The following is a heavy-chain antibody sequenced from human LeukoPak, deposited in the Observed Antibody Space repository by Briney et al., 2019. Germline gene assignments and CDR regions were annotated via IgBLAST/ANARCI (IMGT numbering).Heavy chain of an antibody. CDR1: GGSISSYY. V-gene: IGHV4-4*07. CDR3: ARGSLYYYDSSGYYSPPDL. J-gene: IGHJ5*02. Sequence: PSETLSLTCTVSGGSISSYYWSWIRQPAGKGLEWIGRIYTSGSTNYNPSLKSRVTMSVDTSKNQFSLKLSSVTAADTAVYYCARGSLYYYDSSGYYSPPDLWGQGTLVTVSS. D-gene: IGHD3-22*01. CDR2: IYTSGST.